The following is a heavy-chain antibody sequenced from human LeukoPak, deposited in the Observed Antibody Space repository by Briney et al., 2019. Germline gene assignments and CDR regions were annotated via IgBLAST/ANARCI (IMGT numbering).Heavy chain of an antibody. CDR1: GYALSESS. V-gene: IGHV1-24*01. CDR3: VSDRSDGGYAESNAYPTFDL. Sequence: ASVKVSCKVSGYALSESSIHWVRQTPGEGFEWMGGFDPEYVETTYAQKFRGRVTMTEDTSTDTAYMGLINLRSDDTAVYYCVSDRSDGGYAESNAYPTFDLWGRGTLVTVSS. J-gene: IGHJ2*01. CDR2: FDPEYVET. D-gene: IGHD5-18*01.